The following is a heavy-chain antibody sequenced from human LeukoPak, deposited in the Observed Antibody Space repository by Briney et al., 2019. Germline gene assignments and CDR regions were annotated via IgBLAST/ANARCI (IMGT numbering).Heavy chain of an antibody. CDR2: ISYDGSNK. CDR3: ARESGYHGSGFDP. Sequence: GGSLRLSCAASGFTFSSYAIHWVRQAPGKGLEWVAVISYDGSNKYYADSVKGRFTISRDNAKNTLYLQMNSLRDEDTAVYYCARESGYHGSGFDPWGQGTLVTVSS. D-gene: IGHD3-10*01. CDR1: GFTFSSYA. V-gene: IGHV3-30*04. J-gene: IGHJ5*02.